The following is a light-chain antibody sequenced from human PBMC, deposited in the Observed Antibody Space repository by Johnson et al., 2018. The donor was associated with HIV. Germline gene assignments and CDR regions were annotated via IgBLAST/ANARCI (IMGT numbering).Light chain of an antibody. V-gene: IGLV1-51*02. J-gene: IGLJ1*01. Sequence: QSVLTQPPSVSAAPGQKVTISCSGSSSNIGNNYVSWYQQLPGTAPKLLIYENNKRPSGIPDRFSGSKSSTQDTLGITGLQTGAEADYYCGTCGSSRAVGFFGTGTKVTVL. CDR2: ENN. CDR1: SSNIGNNY. CDR3: GTCGSSRAVGF.